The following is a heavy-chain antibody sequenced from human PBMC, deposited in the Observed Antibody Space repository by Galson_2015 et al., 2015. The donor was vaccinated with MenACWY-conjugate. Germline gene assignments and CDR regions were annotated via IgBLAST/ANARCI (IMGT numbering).Heavy chain of an antibody. D-gene: IGHD3-16*01. J-gene: IGHJ6*02. CDR3: AGGVAGGYNYYGVDD. CDR2: VIPILGEV. V-gene: IGHV1-69*04. CDR1: GGTFTTFG. Sequence: SVKVSCKASGGTFTTFGISWVRQAPGQGLECVGRVIPILGEVTYAQEFQGRVTITADKSTWTAYMELSSLRSDDTAVYYCAGGVAGGYNYYGVDDWGQWTTVIVSS.